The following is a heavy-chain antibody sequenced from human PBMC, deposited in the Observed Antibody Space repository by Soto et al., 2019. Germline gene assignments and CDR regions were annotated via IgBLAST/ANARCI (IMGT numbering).Heavy chain of an antibody. J-gene: IGHJ4*02. V-gene: IGHV4-30-2*01. CDR2: VTHSGTA. CDR3: ARIHWAQSSLDY. D-gene: IGHD6-19*01. Sequence: SETLSLTCAVSGGSIDSGAFSLSWIRQPPGKGLEWIGYVTHSGTAYSIPSLNGRLTLSVDSSQAQFSLKLTSVTAADSAFYYCARIHWAQSSLDYWGRGILVTVSS. CDR1: GGSIDSGAFS.